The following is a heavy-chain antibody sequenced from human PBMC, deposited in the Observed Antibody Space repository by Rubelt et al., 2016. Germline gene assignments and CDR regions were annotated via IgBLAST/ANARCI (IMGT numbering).Heavy chain of an antibody. V-gene: IGHV3-64D*09. D-gene: IGHD3-10*01. Sequence: VQLVESGGGVVQPGRSLRLSCAASGFTFSSNAVQWVRQAPGKGLESVSVISSSGDSTHYADSVKGRVTISRDNSKNTLYLQMSSLRAEDTAVYYCANFGELLWGQGTLVTVSS. CDR1: GFTFSSNA. CDR3: ANFGELL. CDR2: ISSSGDST. J-gene: IGHJ4*02.